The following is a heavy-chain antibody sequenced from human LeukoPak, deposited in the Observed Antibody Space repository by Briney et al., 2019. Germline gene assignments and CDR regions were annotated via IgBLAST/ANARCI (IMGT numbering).Heavy chain of an antibody. CDR2: IWYDGSNK. V-gene: IGHV3-33*01. CDR1: GVTFSSDG. D-gene: IGHD6-13*01. Sequence: GGSLRLSCAASGVTFSSDGMYWGRQAPGKGLGWGAVIWYDGSNKYYADSVKGRFTISRDNSKNTLYLQMNRLRAEDTAVYYCARVDIAAAGTLYYGVDVWGQGTTVTVSS. J-gene: IGHJ6*02. CDR3: ARVDIAAAGTLYYGVDV.